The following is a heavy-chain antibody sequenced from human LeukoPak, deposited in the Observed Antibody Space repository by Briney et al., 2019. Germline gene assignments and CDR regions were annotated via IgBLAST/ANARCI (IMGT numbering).Heavy chain of an antibody. CDR2: ITSSSSCI. Sequence: GGSLRLSCAASGFTFSNFNMNWVRQAPGKGLEWLSSITSSSSCIYYADSVKGRFTISRDNAENSLYLQMNSLIASDTAVYYCARVISGRIYFYYSMDVWGQGITVTVSS. D-gene: IGHD1-26*01. CDR3: ARVISGRIYFYYSMDV. V-gene: IGHV3-21*01. CDR1: GFTFSNFN. J-gene: IGHJ6*02.